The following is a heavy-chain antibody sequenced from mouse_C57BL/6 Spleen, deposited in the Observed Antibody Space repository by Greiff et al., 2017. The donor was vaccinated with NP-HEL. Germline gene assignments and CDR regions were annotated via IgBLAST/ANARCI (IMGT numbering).Heavy chain of an antibody. D-gene: IGHD2-4*01. J-gene: IGHJ2*01. CDR1: GYAFSSSW. Sequence: VKFVESGPELVKPGASVKISCKASGYAFSSSWMNWVKQRPGKGLEWIGRIYPGDGDTNYNGKFKGKATLTADKSSSTAYMQLSSLTSEDSAVYFCARPPYYDYGGYYFDYWGQGTTLTVSS. V-gene: IGHV1-82*01. CDR3: ARPPYYDYGGYYFDY. CDR2: IYPGDGDT.